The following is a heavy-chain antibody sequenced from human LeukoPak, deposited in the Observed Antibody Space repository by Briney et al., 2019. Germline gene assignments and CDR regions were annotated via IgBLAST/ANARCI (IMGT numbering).Heavy chain of an antibody. CDR3: AREMFKGINWFDP. Sequence: GGSLRLSCAASGFTFSRYAMHWGRKAPGKGLGWVAVIWYDGSNKYYAASVKGRFPISRDNSKNTLYLQMNSLRAEDTAVYYCAREMFKGINWFDPWGQGTLVTVSS. J-gene: IGHJ5*02. CDR1: GFTFSRYA. D-gene: IGHD3-10*02. CDR2: IWYDGSNK. V-gene: IGHV3-33*08.